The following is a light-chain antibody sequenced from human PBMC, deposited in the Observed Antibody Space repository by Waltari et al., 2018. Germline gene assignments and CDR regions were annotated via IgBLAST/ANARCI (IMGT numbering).Light chain of an antibody. J-gene: IGKJ4*01. CDR1: QNFSNY. Sequence: DIVLTQSPATLSLSPGERATLSCRASQNFSNYLAWYQQKPGQAPRLLIYDASKTFTCTPARFSGSGSGTDFTLTIGSLEPDDFAVYYCQQRLNWPVTFGGGTKVEIK. V-gene: IGKV3-11*01. CDR3: QQRLNWPVT. CDR2: DAS.